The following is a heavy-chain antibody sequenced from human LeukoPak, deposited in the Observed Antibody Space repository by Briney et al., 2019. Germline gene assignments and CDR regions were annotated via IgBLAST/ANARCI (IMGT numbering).Heavy chain of an antibody. Sequence: GGSLRLSCAASGFTLSSSSMTWVRQAPGTGLEWVSSISSSSSYIYYADSVKGRFTISRDNAKNSLWLQMDSLTAEDTAVYYCTRKGSQWDFLVDYWGQGTRVAVSP. CDR2: ISSSSSYI. V-gene: IGHV3-21*01. D-gene: IGHD2/OR15-2a*01. CDR1: GFTLSSSS. CDR3: TRKGSQWDFLVDY. J-gene: IGHJ4*02.